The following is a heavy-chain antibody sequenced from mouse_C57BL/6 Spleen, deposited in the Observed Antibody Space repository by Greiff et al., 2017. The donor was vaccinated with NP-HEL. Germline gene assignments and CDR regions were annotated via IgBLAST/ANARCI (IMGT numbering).Heavy chain of an antibody. CDR3: ARGRWAAQATWYFDV. D-gene: IGHD3-2*02. CDR1: GFTFSSYA. J-gene: IGHJ1*03. Sequence: EVHLVESGGGLVKPGGSLKLSCAASGFTFSSYAMSWVRQTPEKRLEWVATISDGGSYTYYQGNVKGRFTISRDNAKNNLYLQMSHLKSEDTAMYYCARGRWAAQATWYFDVWGTGTTVTVSS. CDR2: ISDGGSYT. V-gene: IGHV5-4*01.